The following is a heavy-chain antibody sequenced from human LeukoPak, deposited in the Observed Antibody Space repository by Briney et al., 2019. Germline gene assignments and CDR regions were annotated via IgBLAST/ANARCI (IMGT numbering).Heavy chain of an antibody. J-gene: IGHJ4*02. CDR3: ARGITPLRFLEWTY. V-gene: IGHV1-69*13. Sequence: SVKVSCKASGGTFSNFAISWVRQGPRQGLEWIGGLIPILGTTTYAQHFLGRVTITADESTSTVYLDLSSLSSEDTAVYYCARGITPLRFLEWTYWGQGTLVTVSS. CDR2: LIPILGTT. D-gene: IGHD3-3*01. CDR1: GGTFSNFA.